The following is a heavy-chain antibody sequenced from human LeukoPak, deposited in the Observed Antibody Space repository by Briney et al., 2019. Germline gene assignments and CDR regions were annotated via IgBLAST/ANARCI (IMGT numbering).Heavy chain of an antibody. CDR3: ARGGWNKFDY. Sequence: SETLSLTCTVSGGSISRSSYYWSWIRQPPGKGLEWIGFIFYSGTTNYNPSLKSRVTISVDTSKNQFSLKLSSVTAADTAVYYCARGGWNKFDYWGQGTLVTVSS. D-gene: IGHD3-22*01. V-gene: IGHV4-61*01. CDR2: IFYSGTT. CDR1: GGSISRSSYY. J-gene: IGHJ4*02.